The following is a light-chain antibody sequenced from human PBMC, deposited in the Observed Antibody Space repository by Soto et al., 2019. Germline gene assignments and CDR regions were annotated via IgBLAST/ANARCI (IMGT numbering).Light chain of an antibody. CDR3: QSFDSTFV. V-gene: IGLV1-40*01. J-gene: IGLJ2*01. CDR2: RNT. Sequence: QLVLTQPPSVSGAPGQRVTISCTGSSSNIGAGYDVHWYQQLPGTAPKLLIYRNTNRPSGVPDRFSGSRSGTSASLAITGLQAEDEADYYCQSFDSTFVFGGGTQLTVL. CDR1: SSNIGAGYD.